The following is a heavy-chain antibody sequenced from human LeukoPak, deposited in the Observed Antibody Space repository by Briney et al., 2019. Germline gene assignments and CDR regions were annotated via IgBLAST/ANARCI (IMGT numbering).Heavy chain of an antibody. CDR1: GGTFSSYA. CDR3: ARFKWDSSGYYSDY. D-gene: IGHD3-22*01. J-gene: IGHJ4*02. Sequence: SVKVSCKASGGTFSSYAISWVRQAPGQGLEWMGRIIPIFGTANYAQKFQGGVTITTDESTSTAYMELSSLKSEDTAVYYCARFKWDSSGYYSDYWGQGTLVTVSS. V-gene: IGHV1-69*05. CDR2: IIPIFGTA.